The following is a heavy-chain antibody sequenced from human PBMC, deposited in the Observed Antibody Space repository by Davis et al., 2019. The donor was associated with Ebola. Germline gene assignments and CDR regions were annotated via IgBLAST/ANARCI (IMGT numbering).Heavy chain of an antibody. V-gene: IGHV3-23*01. J-gene: IGHJ6*02. Sequence: GGSLRLSCAASGFTFSSYSMNWVRQAPGKGLEWVSAISGSGGTTYYAGSVKGRFTISRDNSKNTLYLQMNSLRAEDTAVYYCAKGDRMDVWGQGTTVTVSS. CDR1: GFTFSSYS. CDR2: ISGSGGTT. CDR3: AKGDRMDV.